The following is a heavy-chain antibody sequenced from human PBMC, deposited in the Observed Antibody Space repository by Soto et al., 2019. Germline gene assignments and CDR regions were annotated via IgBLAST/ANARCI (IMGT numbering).Heavy chain of an antibody. CDR2: INAGNGNT. J-gene: IGHJ6*02. Sequence: ASVKVSCKASGYTFTSYAMHWVRQAPGQRLEWMGWINAGNGNTKYSQKFQGRVTITRDTSASTAYMELSSLRSDDTAVYYCAREDRDRETGLVPAAIGGMDVWGQGTTVTVSS. CDR1: GYTFTSYA. D-gene: IGHD2-2*01. V-gene: IGHV1-3*01. CDR3: AREDRDRETGLVPAAIGGMDV.